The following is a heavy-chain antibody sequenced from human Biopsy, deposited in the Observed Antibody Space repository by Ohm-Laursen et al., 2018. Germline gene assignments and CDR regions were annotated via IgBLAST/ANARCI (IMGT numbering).Heavy chain of an antibody. CDR1: GGSISSGGSY. V-gene: IGHV4-31*01. J-gene: IGHJ4*02. CDR3: ARLGSGDYFPTFFDF. D-gene: IGHD5-12*01. CDR2: IFNSANT. Sequence: PSDTLSLTCTVSGGSISSGGSYWSWIRQRPGKGLEWIGYIFNSANTYYNPSLKNLITISGDTSKNQFSLKLNSVTAADTAVYYCARLGSGDYFPTFFDFWGQGALVTVSS.